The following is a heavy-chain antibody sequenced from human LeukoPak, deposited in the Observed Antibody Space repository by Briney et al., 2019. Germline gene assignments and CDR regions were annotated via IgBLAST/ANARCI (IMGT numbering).Heavy chain of an antibody. Sequence: GRSLRLSCAASGFTVSSNYMSWVRQAPGKGLEWVSVIYSGGSTYYADSVKGRFTISRDNSKNTLYLQMNSLRAEDTAVYYCARGPGYPSGYLDYWGQGTLVTVSS. V-gene: IGHV3-53*01. CDR1: GFTVSSNY. CDR2: IYSGGST. CDR3: ARGPGYPSGYLDY. J-gene: IGHJ4*02. D-gene: IGHD3-22*01.